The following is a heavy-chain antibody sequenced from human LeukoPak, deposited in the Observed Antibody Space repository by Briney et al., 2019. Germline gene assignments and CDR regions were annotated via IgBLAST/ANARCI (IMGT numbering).Heavy chain of an antibody. CDR2: IHQSGIT. CDR3: ARDLEYCSTTSCFT. J-gene: IGHJ5*02. V-gene: IGHV4-30-2*01. Sequence: SQTLSLTCKVSGDSINSGGFYWNWIRQPPGKGLEWIAYIHQSGITVSNPSLKSRLTLSLDASKNQFSLRLTSVIVAGTAVYYCARDLEYCSTTSCFTWGQGTLVTVSS. D-gene: IGHD2-2*01. CDR1: GDSINSGGFY.